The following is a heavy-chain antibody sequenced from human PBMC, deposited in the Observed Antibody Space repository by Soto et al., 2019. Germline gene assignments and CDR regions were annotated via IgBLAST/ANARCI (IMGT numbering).Heavy chain of an antibody. D-gene: IGHD4-17*01. CDR1: GGSISSYY. J-gene: IGHJ3*02. Sequence: QGQLQESGPGLVKPSETLSLTCTVSGGSISSYYWSWIRQPPGKGLEWIGYIYYSGSTNYNPSLKSRVTISVDTSKNQFSLKLRSVTAADTAVYYCARHYLGTVTRTVFSAFDIWGQGTMVTVSS. CDR3: ARHYLGTVTRTVFSAFDI. CDR2: IYYSGST. V-gene: IGHV4-59*08.